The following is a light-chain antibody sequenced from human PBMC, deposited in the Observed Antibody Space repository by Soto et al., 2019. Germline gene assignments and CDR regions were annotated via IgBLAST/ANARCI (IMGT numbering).Light chain of an antibody. CDR1: QSVSNY. Sequence: EIVLTQSPATLSLSPGERATLSCRASQSVSNYLAWYQQKVGQAPRLLIYDASNRATGIPARFSGSGSGTDFTLTISSLGAEDFAVYYCQQRSNWPPITFGQGTRLEIK. CDR2: DAS. J-gene: IGKJ5*01. V-gene: IGKV3-11*01. CDR3: QQRSNWPPIT.